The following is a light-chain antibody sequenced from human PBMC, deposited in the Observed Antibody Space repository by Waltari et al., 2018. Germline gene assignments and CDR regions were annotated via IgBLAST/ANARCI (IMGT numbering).Light chain of an antibody. CDR3: QQYNSYPWT. J-gene: IGKJ1*01. Sequence: DIQMTQSPYTLSASVGDRVTITCRASQSFSSWLAWYQQKPGKAPKLLIYKASTLEGGVPSRFSGSGSGTEFTLTISSLQTDDFATYYCQQYNSYPWTFGQGTKVEIK. V-gene: IGKV1-5*03. CDR1: QSFSSW. CDR2: KAS.